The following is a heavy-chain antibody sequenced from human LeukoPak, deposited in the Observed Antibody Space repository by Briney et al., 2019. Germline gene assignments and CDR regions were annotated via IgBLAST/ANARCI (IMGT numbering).Heavy chain of an antibody. J-gene: IGHJ5*02. Sequence: SETLSLTCTVSGGSISSYYWSWLRQPAGKGLEWVGRIYTSGSTNYNPSLKSRVTMSVDTSKNQFSLKLSSVTAADTAVYYCAKEGNDFWRKGDWFDPWGQGTLVTVSS. CDR2: IYTSGST. D-gene: IGHD3-3*01. CDR3: AKEGNDFWRKGDWFDP. CDR1: GGSISSYY. V-gene: IGHV4-4*07.